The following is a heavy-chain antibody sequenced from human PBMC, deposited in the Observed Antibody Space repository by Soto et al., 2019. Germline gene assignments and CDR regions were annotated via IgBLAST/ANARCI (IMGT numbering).Heavy chain of an antibody. CDR1: GGSIRRRSYY. CDR3: AREVLLESFNWFDP. CDR2: IHHSGST. Sequence: PSETLSLTCTVYGGSIRRRSYYWPWIRQNSANGLEWIGYIHHSGSTYYNPSLKSRVTISVDMSKNQSSLKLSSVTAADTAVYYCAREVLLESFNWFDPWGQGTLVTVSS. D-gene: IGHD3-3*01. J-gene: IGHJ5*02. V-gene: IGHV4-31*03.